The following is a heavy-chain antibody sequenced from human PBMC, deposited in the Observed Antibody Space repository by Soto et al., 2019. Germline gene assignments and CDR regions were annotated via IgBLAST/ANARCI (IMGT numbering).Heavy chain of an antibody. V-gene: IGHV3-30*04. CDR1: GFTFSSYS. CDR2: ISYDGSTQ. J-gene: IGHJ4*02. Sequence: QVQLVESGGGVVQPGTSVKLACAASGFTFSSYSMHWVRQAPGKGLEWVAIISYDGSTQHYADSMKGRFTISRDNSESTVYLQMNSLRPEDTAVYFCARDRSVWGSYRSSFDWWGQGTLVTVSS. D-gene: IGHD3-16*02. CDR3: ARDRSVWGSYRSSFDW.